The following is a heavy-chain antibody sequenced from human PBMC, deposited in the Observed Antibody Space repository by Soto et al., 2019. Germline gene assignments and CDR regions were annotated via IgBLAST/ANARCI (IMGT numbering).Heavy chain of an antibody. CDR1: GFTFSDYY. CDR2: ISSSSSYT. Sequence: PGGSLRLSCAASGFTFSDYYMSWIRQAPGKGLEWVSYISSSSSYTNYADSVKGRFTISRDNAKNSLYLQMNSLRAEDTAVYYCAKDRNIVLVPAARAPEDYWGQGTLVTVSS. V-gene: IGHV3-11*06. J-gene: IGHJ4*02. D-gene: IGHD2-2*01. CDR3: AKDRNIVLVPAARAPEDY.